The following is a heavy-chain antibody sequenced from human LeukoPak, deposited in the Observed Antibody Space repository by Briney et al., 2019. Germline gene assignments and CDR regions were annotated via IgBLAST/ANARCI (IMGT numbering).Heavy chain of an antibody. J-gene: IGHJ3*02. D-gene: IGHD5-24*01. CDR3: ARDRSRDGYNYDAFDI. CDR2: IYHSGST. CDR1: GGSISSGGYS. Sequence: SETLSLTCAVSGGSISSGGYSWSWIRQPPGKGLEWIGYIYHSGSTYDNPSLKSRVTKSVDRSKNQFSLKLSSVTAADTAVYYCARDRSRDGYNYDAFDIWGQGTMVTVSS. V-gene: IGHV4-30-2*01.